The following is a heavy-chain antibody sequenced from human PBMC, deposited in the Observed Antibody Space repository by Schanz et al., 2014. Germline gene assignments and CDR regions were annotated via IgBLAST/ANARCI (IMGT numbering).Heavy chain of an antibody. CDR3: PIHYGDRTL. D-gene: IGHD4-17*01. V-gene: IGHV1-8*01. CDR1: GYSFTTYD. Sequence: QVQLVQSGAEVKKPGASVRVSCKASGYSFTTYDVNWVRQATGQGLEWMGWMNPTTGNRGYAQNFQGRVTMTRDTSWKTAYMEMTDLKVEDAGRYYWPIHYGDRTLWGQGTLXAVSS. CDR2: MNPTTGNR. J-gene: IGHJ4*02.